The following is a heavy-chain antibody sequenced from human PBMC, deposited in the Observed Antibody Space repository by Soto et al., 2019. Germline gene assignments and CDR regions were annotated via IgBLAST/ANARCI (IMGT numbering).Heavy chain of an antibody. J-gene: IGHJ4*02. CDR1: GGSISSIXYY. CDR3: VRGGRYYMQETYYFDY. V-gene: IGHV4-39*01. CDR2: IHYSGDT. D-gene: IGHD3-10*01. Sequence: QLQLQESGPGLVKPSETLSLTCTVSGGSISSIXYYWGWFRQPPGKGLGWLGRIHYSGDTYFYPSLRSRVTISVDTSKNQFSLKLSSVTAADTAMYYCVRGGRYYMQETYYFDYWGQGTLVTVSS.